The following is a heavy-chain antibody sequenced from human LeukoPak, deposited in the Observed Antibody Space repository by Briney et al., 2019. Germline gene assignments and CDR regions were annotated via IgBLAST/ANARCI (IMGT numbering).Heavy chain of an antibody. CDR1: GFTFSSYS. J-gene: IGHJ4*02. Sequence: GGSLRLSCAASGFTFSSYSMNWVRQAPGKGLEWVSSISSSSSSYKYYSDSVKGRFTISRDNAKNSLYLQMNSLRAEDTAVYYCAKGEYHQDGIGENRFDNWGQGALVTVSS. CDR3: AKGEYHQDGIGENRFDN. CDR2: ISSSSSSYK. V-gene: IGHV3-21*01. D-gene: IGHD5-24*01.